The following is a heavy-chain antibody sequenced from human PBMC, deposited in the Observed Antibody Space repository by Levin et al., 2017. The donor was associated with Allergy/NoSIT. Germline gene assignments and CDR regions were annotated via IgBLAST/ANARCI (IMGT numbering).Heavy chain of an antibody. J-gene: IGHJ5*02. Sequence: GASVKVSCKASGYTFTSYDINWVRQATGQGLEWMGWMNPNSGNTGYAQKFQGRVTMTRNTSISTAYMELSSLRSEDTAVYYCAREPNWNKENWFDPWGQGTLVTVSS. CDR2: MNPNSGNT. CDR1: GYTFTSYD. D-gene: IGHD1/OR15-1a*01. CDR3: AREPNWNKENWFDP. V-gene: IGHV1-8*01.